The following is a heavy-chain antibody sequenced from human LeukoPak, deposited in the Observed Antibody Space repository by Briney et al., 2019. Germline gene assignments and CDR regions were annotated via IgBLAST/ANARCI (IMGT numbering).Heavy chain of an antibody. CDR1: GYSFISYR. D-gene: IGHD1-1*01. V-gene: IGHV5-51*01. CDR2: IFPGDSDT. Sequence: GESLKISCKGSGYSFISYRIGWVRQMPGKGLEWMGIIFPGDSDTRSSPSFQGQVTISADKSISTAYPQWSSLKASDSAMYYCARMRFSTTGTTGFDYWGQGTLVTVSS. CDR3: ARMRFSTTGTTGFDY. J-gene: IGHJ4*02.